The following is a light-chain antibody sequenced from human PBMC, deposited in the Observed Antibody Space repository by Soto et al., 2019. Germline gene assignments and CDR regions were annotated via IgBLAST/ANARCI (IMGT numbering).Light chain of an antibody. CDR2: DVS. Sequence: QSALTQPASVSGSPGQSITISCTGTSSNVGSYNFVSWYQQYPGKATKLLIYDVSHRPSGVSNRFSGSKSGNAASLAISGLQAEDEAYYYCSSFTTTNTRIFGGGTKLTVL. V-gene: IGLV2-14*01. CDR1: SSNVGSYNF. CDR3: SSFTTTNTRI. J-gene: IGLJ2*01.